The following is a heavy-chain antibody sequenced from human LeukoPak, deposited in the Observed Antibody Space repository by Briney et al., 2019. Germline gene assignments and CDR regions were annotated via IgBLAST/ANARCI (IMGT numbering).Heavy chain of an antibody. D-gene: IGHD1-26*01. V-gene: IGHV3-9*01. J-gene: IGHJ4*02. CDR3: AKGTGRYWTFFDY. Sequence: GGSLTLSCAASGFTFDDYAMHCLRQGPGKGGEWVSGISWNSGSIDYVESVKCRFTISRDNAKSSLYLQMNSLRPEDTAFYYCAKGTGRYWTFFDYWGRGTLVTVSS. CDR1: GFTFDDYA. CDR2: ISWNSGSI.